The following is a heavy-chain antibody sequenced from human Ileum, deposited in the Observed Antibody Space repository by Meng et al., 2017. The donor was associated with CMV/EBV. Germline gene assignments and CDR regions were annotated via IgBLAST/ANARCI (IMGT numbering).Heavy chain of an antibody. CDR3: AREVGATGPFDF. Sequence: SCQNSGCTYTGYYCHWVRPAPAQRIAWVGWIKPSSGGKNNAQTFQGGVTMTWDTDISTDSMELRRLRSDDTDVYYCAREVGATGPFDFWGLGTLVTVSS. V-gene: IGHV1-2*02. CDR1: GCTYTGYY. D-gene: IGHD1-26*01. CDR2: IKPSSGGK. J-gene: IGHJ4*02.